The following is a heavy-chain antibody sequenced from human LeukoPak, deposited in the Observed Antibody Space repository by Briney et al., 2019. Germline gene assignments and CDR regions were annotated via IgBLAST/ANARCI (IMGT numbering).Heavy chain of an antibody. CDR2: VSGSGDST. D-gene: IGHD4-17*01. J-gene: IGHJ4*02. V-gene: IGHV3-23*01. Sequence: GGSLRLSCAASGFTFSDYVMNWVRQAPGKGLEWVSAVSGSGDSTYYADSVKGRFTISRDNSKNTLYLRMSSLRADDTAVYYCAKDSYGDFSLGPEDWGQGTLVTVSS. CDR3: AKDSYGDFSLGPED. CDR1: GFTFSDYV.